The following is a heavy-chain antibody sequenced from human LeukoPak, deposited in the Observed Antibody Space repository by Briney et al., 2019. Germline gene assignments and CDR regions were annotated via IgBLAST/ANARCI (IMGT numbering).Heavy chain of an antibody. CDR2: INPNSGGT. CDR3: ARASYDSSGYYFYYYYYYMDV. CDR1: GYTFTGYY. D-gene: IGHD3-22*01. V-gene: IGHV1-2*02. J-gene: IGHJ6*03. Sequence: ASVKVSCKASGYTFTGYYMHWVRQASGQGLEWMGWINPNSGGTNYAQKFQGRVTMTRDTSISTAYMELSRLRSDDTAVYYCARASYDSSGYYFYYYYYYMDVWGKGTTVTVSS.